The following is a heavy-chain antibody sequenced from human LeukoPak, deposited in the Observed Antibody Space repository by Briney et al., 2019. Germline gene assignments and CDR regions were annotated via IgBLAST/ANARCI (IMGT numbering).Heavy chain of an antibody. CDR3: ARFTMGFCDLCGGFDP. J-gene: IGHJ5*02. CDR2: IYYSGST. D-gene: IGHD3-10*01. Sequence: SETLSLTXTVSGGSISSYYWSWIRQPPGKGLEWIGYIYYSGSTNYNPSLKSRVTISVDTSKNQFSLKLSSVTAADTAVYYCARFTMGFCDLCGGFDPWGQGTLVTVSS. V-gene: IGHV4-59*01. CDR1: GGSISSYY.